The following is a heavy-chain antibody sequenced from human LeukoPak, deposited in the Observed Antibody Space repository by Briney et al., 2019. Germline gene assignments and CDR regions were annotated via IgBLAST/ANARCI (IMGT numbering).Heavy chain of an antibody. Sequence: GASVTVSFKASGYTSTSPDINWVRQAPGGGLEWLGWMNPRDNTSYAQKFQGRVTLTRDKSINTAYMELSSLRSEDTAVYYCARYTQHYVFDIWGQGTLVTVSA. D-gene: IGHD3-3*02. CDR3: ARYTQHYVFDI. CDR1: GYTSTSPD. CDR2: MNPRDNT. V-gene: IGHV1-8*01. J-gene: IGHJ3*02.